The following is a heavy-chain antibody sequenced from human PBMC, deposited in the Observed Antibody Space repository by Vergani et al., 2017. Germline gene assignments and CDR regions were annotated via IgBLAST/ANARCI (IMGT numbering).Heavy chain of an antibody. Sequence: QVQLVQSGAEVKKPGASVKVSCKASGYTFTSYGISWVRQAPGQGLEWMGWISAYNGNTNYAQKLQGRVTMTTDTSTSTAYMELRSLRSDDTAVYYCAEDGAEGYWSSSSCFSSAYYYYYMDVWGKGTTVTVSS. CDR1: GYTFTSYG. J-gene: IGHJ6*03. CDR2: ISAYNGNT. D-gene: IGHD2-2*01. V-gene: IGHV1-18*01. CDR3: AEDGAEGYWSSSSCFSSAYYYYYMDV.